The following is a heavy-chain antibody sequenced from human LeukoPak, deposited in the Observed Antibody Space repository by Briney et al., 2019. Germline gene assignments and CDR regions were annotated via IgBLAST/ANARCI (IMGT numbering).Heavy chain of an antibody. CDR2: ISWNSGSI. V-gene: IGHV3-9*01. CDR3: AKDFYSSSWYYFDY. D-gene: IGHD6-13*01. CDR1: GFTFDDYA. J-gene: IGHJ4*02. Sequence: PGRSLRLSCAASGFTFDDYAMHWVQQAPGKGLEWVSGISWNSGSIGYADSVKGRFTISRDNAKNSLYLQMNSLRAEDTALYYCAKDFYSSSWYYFDYWGQGTLVTVSS.